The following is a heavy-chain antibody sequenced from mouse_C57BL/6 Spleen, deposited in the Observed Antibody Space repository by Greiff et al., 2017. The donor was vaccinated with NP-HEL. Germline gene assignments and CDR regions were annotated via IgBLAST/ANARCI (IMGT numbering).Heavy chain of an antibody. CDR1: GYAFSSSW. Sequence: VQLQQSGPELVKPGASVKISCKASGYAFSSSWMNWVKQRPGKGLEWIGRIYPGDGDTNYNGKFKGKATLTADKSSSTAYMQLSSLTSEDSAVYFCAREDLLSYAMDYWGQGPQSPSPQ. CDR3: AREDLLSYAMDY. J-gene: IGHJ4*01. D-gene: IGHD1-1*01. V-gene: IGHV1-82*01. CDR2: IYPGDGDT.